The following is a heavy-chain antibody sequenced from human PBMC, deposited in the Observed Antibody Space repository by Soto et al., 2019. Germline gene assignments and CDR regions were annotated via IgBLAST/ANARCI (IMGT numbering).Heavy chain of an antibody. Sequence: PGGSLRLSCAASGFTFSNAWMNWVRQAPGKGLEWVGRIKTKTEGGTTDYAAPVKGRFTVSGDDSKNTVYLHMNSLRTEDTAVYYCTADIPNISANYGMDVWGQGTTVTVSS. CDR3: TADIPNISANYGMDV. V-gene: IGHV3-15*07. J-gene: IGHJ6*02. D-gene: IGHD6-25*01. CDR2: IKTKTEGGTT. CDR1: GFTFSNAW.